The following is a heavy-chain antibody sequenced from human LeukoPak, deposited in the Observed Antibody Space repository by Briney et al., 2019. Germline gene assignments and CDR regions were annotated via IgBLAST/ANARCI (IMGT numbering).Heavy chain of an antibody. J-gene: IGHJ4*02. CDR1: GGSISSDY. CDR2: ISYSGRT. V-gene: IGHV4-59*08. CDR3: ARGLYRYGRSTFDY. D-gene: IGHD2-2*02. Sequence: SETLSLTCTVFGGSISSDYWSWIRQPPGKGLEWIGYISYSGRTYYNPSLRSRVTISVDTSKNHFSLKLSSVTAADTAVYYCARGLYRYGRSTFDYWGQGTLVTVSS.